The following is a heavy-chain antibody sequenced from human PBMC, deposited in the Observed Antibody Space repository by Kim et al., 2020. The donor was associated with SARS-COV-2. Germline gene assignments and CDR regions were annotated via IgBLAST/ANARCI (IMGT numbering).Heavy chain of an antibody. CDR2: IYYSGST. V-gene: IGHV4-59*01. D-gene: IGHD4-4*01. CDR3: AREGQSDTDYYYYGMDV. CDR1: GGSISSYY. Sequence: SETLSLTCTVSGGSISSYYWSWIRQPPGKGLEWIGYIYYSGSTNYNPSLKSRVTISVDTSKNQFSLKLSSVTAADTAVYYCAREGQSDTDYYYYGMDVWGQGTTVTVSS. J-gene: IGHJ6*02.